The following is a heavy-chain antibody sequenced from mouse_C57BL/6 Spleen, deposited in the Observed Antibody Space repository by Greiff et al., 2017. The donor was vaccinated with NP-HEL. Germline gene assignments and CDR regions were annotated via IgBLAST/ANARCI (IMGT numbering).Heavy chain of an antibody. CDR1: GYTFTSYW. J-gene: IGHJ4*01. CDR2: IHPNSGST. Sequence: VQLQQPGAELVKPGASVKLSCKASGYTFTSYWMHWVKQRPGQGLEWIGMIHPNSGSTNYNEKFKSKATLTVDKSSSTAYMQLSSLTSEDSAVYYCARSPLLLRKRYYAMDYWGQGTSVTVSS. CDR3: ARSPLLLRKRYYAMDY. V-gene: IGHV1-64*01. D-gene: IGHD1-1*01.